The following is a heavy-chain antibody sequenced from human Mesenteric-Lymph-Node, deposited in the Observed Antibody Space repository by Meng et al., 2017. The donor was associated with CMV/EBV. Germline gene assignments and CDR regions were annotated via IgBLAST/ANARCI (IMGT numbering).Heavy chain of an antibody. J-gene: IGHJ6*02. CDR2: INHSGST. CDR1: GASISSDNICY. D-gene: IGHD3-3*01. CDR3: ARGPHDFPYGMDV. V-gene: IGHV4-39*07. Sequence: SETLSLTCTVSGASISSDNICYWAGVRQPPGKGPEWIGEINHSGSTNYNPSLKSRVTISVDTSKNQFSLKLSSVTAADTAVYYCARGPHDFPYGMDVWGQGTTVTVSS.